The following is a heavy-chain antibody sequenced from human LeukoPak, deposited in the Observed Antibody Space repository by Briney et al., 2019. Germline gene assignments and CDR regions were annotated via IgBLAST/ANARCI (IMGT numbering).Heavy chain of an antibody. J-gene: IGHJ4*02. CDR2: IDSSGGTT. V-gene: IGHV3-48*03. D-gene: IGHD3-10*01. CDR3: ARSAFGGKAHCLDY. CDR1: GFTFSSYT. Sequence: GGSLRLSCAASGFTFSSYTIIWVRQAPGKGLEWVSIIDSSGGTTYYADSVKGRFTISRDNDKKSLYLQMNSLRADDTAAYYCARSAFGGKAHCLDYWGQGTLVTVSS.